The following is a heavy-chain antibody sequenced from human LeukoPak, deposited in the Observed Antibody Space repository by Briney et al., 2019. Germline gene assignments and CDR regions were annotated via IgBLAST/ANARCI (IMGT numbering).Heavy chain of an antibody. D-gene: IGHD3/OR15-3a*01. Sequence: SETLSLTCTVSGGSISSYYRSWIRQPPGKGVEWIGYIYYSESTNYNPSLKSRVTISVDTSKNQFSLKLSSVTAADTAVYYCARHRDWSFDYWGQGTLVTVSS. CDR3: ARHRDWSFDY. J-gene: IGHJ4*02. CDR2: IYYSEST. V-gene: IGHV4-59*08. CDR1: GGSISSYY.